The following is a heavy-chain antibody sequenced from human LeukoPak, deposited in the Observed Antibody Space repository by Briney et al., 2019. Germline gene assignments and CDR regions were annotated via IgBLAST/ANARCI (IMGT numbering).Heavy chain of an antibody. D-gene: IGHD5-12*01. V-gene: IGHV3-23*01. Sequence: GGSLRLSCAASGFTFSSYAMTWVRQAPGEGLEWVSTISGSGDSSLYAESVKGRFTISRDNSKNTLYLQMNSLRGEDTAVYYCAIGQVSSATQVRFDPWGQGTLVTVSS. CDR2: ISGSGDSS. J-gene: IGHJ5*02. CDR3: AIGQVSSATQVRFDP. CDR1: GFTFSSYA.